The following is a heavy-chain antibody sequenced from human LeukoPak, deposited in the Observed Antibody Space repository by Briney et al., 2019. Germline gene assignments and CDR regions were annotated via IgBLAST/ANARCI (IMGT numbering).Heavy chain of an antibody. J-gene: IGHJ4*02. V-gene: IGHV3-74*01. CDR1: GFTFSSYW. D-gene: IGHD6-19*01. Sequence: PGRSLRLSRAASGFTFSSYWMHWVRQVPGKWLGWVSRINSDGSTTTYADSVKGRFTISRDNAKNTLFLQMDSLRAEDTAVYYCTRGLYRSGWYYFDYWGQGTLVTVSS. CDR2: INSDGSTT. CDR3: TRGLYRSGWYYFDY.